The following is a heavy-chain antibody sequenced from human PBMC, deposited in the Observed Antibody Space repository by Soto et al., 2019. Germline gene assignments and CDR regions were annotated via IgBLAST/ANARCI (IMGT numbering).Heavy chain of an antibody. Sequence: PGGSLGLSCEASGFTFSNYAMTWVRQAPGKGLEWVSSISGSGGSTYYADSVKGRFTISRDNSKNTLYLQMKSLRAEDTAVYYCAKNIGSAWYMYYDYWGQGTLVTVSS. J-gene: IGHJ4*02. V-gene: IGHV3-23*01. CDR2: ISGSGGST. D-gene: IGHD6-19*01. CDR3: AKNIGSAWYMYYDY. CDR1: GFTFSNYA.